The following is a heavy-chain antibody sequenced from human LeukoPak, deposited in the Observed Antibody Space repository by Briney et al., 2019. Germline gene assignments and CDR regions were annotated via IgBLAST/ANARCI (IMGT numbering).Heavy chain of an antibody. CDR1: GGSISSYY. CDR3: ARERLPAALYNWFDP. V-gene: IGHV4-59*01. CDR2: IYYSGST. Sequence: SETLSLTCTVSGGSISSYYWSWIRQPPGKGLEWIGYIYYSGSTNYSPSLKSRVTISVDTSKNQFSLKLSSVTAADTAVYYCARERLPAALYNWFDPWGQGTLVTVSS. D-gene: IGHD2-2*01. J-gene: IGHJ5*02.